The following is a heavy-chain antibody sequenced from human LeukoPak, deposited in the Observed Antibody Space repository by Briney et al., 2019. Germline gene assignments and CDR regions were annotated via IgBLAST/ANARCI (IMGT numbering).Heavy chain of an antibody. CDR3: AREMRAYYYYYMDV. CDR1: GGSISSGSYY. CDR2: IYTSGST. V-gene: IGHV4-61*02. Sequence: SETLSLTCTVSGGSISSGSYYWSWIRQPAGKGLEWIGRIYTSGSTNYNPSLKSRVTISVDTSKNQFSLKLGSVTAADTAVYYCAREMRAYYYYYMDVWGKGTTVTVSS. J-gene: IGHJ6*03.